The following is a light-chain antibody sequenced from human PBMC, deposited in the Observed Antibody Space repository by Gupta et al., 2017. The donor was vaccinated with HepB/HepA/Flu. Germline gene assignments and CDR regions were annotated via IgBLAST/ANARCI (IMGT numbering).Light chain of an antibody. V-gene: IGKV4-1*01. CDR2: WAS. J-gene: IGKJ1*01. Sequence: VMPHFLAPLPASSGATAPTNSNSSPSLLYSANDRNYLAWYQQRPGQPPKLLSSWASTRETGVPERFSGSGSGTEFTLTISSLQAEDVAVYYCQEFYTYSPTFGQGTKVEVK. CDR1: PSLLYSANDRNY. CDR3: QEFYTYSPT.